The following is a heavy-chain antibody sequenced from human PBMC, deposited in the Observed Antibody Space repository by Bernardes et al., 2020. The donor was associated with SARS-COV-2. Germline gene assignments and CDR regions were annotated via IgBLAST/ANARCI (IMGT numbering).Heavy chain of an antibody. CDR3: NTGGGTRDFIEVPA. D-gene: IGHD2-2*01. J-gene: IGHJ4*02. CDR2: IKSKTDGGTA. Sequence: GSLRLSCAASGFTFDNAWMNWLRQAPGKGLEWVGRIKSKTDGGTADFAAPVRGRFSISRDDSKNTLYLQMDSLKTEDTAIYYCNTGGGTRDFIEVPAWGQGTLVTVSS. CDR1: GFTFDNAW. V-gene: IGHV3-15*01.